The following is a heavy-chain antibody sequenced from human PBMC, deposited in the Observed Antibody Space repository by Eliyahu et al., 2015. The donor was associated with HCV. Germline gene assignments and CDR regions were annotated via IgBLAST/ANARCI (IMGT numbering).Heavy chain of an antibody. CDR3: ATLSITMIVVVIDPSDYYFDY. CDR2: IYYSGST. D-gene: IGHD3-22*01. J-gene: IGHJ4*02. Sequence: QLQLQESGPGLVKPSETLSLTCTVXGGSISSSSYYWGWIRQPPGKGLEWIGSIYYSGSTYYNPSLKSRVTISVDTSKNQFSLKLSSVTAADTAVYYCATLSITMIVVVIDPSDYYFDYWGQGTLVTVSS. V-gene: IGHV4-39*01. CDR1: GGSISSSSYY.